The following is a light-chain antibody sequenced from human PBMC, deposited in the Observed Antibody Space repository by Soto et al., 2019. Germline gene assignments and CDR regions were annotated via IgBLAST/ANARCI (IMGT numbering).Light chain of an antibody. CDR2: DAS. CDR1: QSINNW. V-gene: IGKV1-5*01. Sequence: DIQMTQSPSTLSASVGDRVTITCRASQSINNWLAWYQQKPGNAPKLLIYDASSLESGVPSRFSRSGSGTEFSLTISSLQPDDFATYYCHHLTFGQGTKVEVK. J-gene: IGKJ1*01. CDR3: HHLT.